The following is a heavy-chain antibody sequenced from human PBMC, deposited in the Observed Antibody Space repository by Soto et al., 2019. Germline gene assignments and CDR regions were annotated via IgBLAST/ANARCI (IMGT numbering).Heavy chain of an antibody. V-gene: IGHV4-59*08. Sequence: PAETLSLTCTISGHSISSYYWSWSRQPPGKGLEWRGDFYYTGNTNYNTSLKSRLTISVDTSKKQFSRKISSGTAADTAVYYCERQARILSGYSGHFDYWGQGTLVTVSS. CDR2: FYYTGNT. CDR3: ERQARILSGYSGHFDY. J-gene: IGHJ4*02. CDR1: GHSISSYY. D-gene: IGHD3-9*01.